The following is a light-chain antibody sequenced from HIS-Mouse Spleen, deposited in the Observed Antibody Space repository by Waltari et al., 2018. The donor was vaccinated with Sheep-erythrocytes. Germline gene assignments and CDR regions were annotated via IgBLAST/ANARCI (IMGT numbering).Light chain of an antibody. CDR2: EGS. J-gene: IGLJ3*02. CDR1: SSDVGSYNL. V-gene: IGLV2-23*01. CDR3: CSYAGSSTPLV. Sequence: QSALTQPASVSGSPGQSITISCTGTSSDVGSYNLVSWYQQHPGKAPKLMIYEGSKRPSGVSTRFSGSKSGNTASLTLSGLQAEDEADYYCCSYAGSSTPLVFGGGTKLTVL.